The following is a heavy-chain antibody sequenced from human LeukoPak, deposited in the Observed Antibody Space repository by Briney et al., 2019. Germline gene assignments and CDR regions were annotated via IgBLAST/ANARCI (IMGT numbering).Heavy chain of an antibody. Sequence: GGSLRLSCAASGFTFSSYSMNWVRQAPGKGLEWVSYISSSSSTIYYADSVKGRFTISRDNAKNSLYLQMNSLGAEDTAVYYCARGGSGSYYSLGYWGQGTLVTVSS. CDR2: ISSSSSTI. V-gene: IGHV3-48*04. D-gene: IGHD3-10*01. CDR3: ARGGSGSYYSLGY. J-gene: IGHJ4*02. CDR1: GFTFSSYS.